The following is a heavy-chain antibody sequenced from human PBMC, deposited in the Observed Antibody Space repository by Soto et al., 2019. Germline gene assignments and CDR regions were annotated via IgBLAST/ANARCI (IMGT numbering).Heavy chain of an antibody. CDR2: MNPNSGDT. CDR1: GYPFSTYD. CDR3: ARLNYYGSGSYQDYFYFYALDV. D-gene: IGHD3-10*01. V-gene: IGHV1-8*01. J-gene: IGHJ6*02. Sequence: XSVKGSCKTAGYPFSTYDIDWVRQAPGQGLEWMGWMNPNSGDTGSAQKFLGRLTMTRDSSIRTVYMELSSLSSEDTAVYYCARLNYYGSGSYQDYFYFYALDVWGQGTTVTVSS.